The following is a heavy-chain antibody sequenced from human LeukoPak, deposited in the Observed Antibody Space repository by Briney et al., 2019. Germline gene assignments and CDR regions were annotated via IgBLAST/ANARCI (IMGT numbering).Heavy chain of an antibody. D-gene: IGHD5-18*01. Sequence: SETLSLTCTVSGVSISSYYWSWIRQPPGKGLEWIGYIYYSGSTNYNPSLKSRVTISVDTSKNQFSLKLSAVTAADTAVYYCARGESGYSYGGLFDYWGQGTLVTVSS. CDR1: GVSISSYY. CDR3: ARGESGYSYGGLFDY. V-gene: IGHV4-59*01. CDR2: IYYSGST. J-gene: IGHJ4*02.